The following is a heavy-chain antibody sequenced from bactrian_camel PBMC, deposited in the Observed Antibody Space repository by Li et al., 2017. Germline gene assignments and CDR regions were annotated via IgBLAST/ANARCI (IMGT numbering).Heavy chain of an antibody. D-gene: IGHD6*01. V-gene: IGHV3S55*01. CDR1: GHTDNRQA. Sequence: VQLVESGGGLVQVGGSLRLTCAASGHTDNRQAWFRQAPGNEREGLAAITSGGDTHYSALVKGRFTISRDNDKNTLYLQMDSLKPEDMAMYYCAKQYGASWATFDYWGQGTQVTVS. CDR2: ITSGGDT. J-gene: IGHJ6*01. CDR3: AKQYGASWATFDY.